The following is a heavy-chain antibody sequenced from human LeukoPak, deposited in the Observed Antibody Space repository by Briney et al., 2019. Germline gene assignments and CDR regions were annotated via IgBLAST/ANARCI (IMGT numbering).Heavy chain of an antibody. CDR3: ARDPVVVTGGVFQH. Sequence: GGSLRLSCAASGFTFSNAWMSWVRQAPGKGLEWVSSISSSSSYIYYADSVKGRFTISRDSAKNSLYLQMNSLRAEDTAVYYCARDPVVVTGGVFQHWGQGTLVTVSS. CDR2: ISSSSSYI. CDR1: GFTFSNAW. J-gene: IGHJ1*01. V-gene: IGHV3-21*01. D-gene: IGHD2-21*02.